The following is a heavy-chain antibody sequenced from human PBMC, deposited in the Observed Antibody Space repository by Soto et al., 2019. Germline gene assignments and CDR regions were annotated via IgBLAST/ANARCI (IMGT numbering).Heavy chain of an antibody. J-gene: IGHJ6*02. CDR3: ARDHCSTSNCFNHYSYYYRMDV. CDR2: ISSSSSYI. Sequence: EVQLVESGGGLVKPGGSLRLSCAASGFTFSSSSMNWVRQAPGKGLEWVSSISSSSSYIYYADSVKGRFTISRDNAKNSLYLQMNSLRAEDTAVYYYARDHCSTSNCFNHYSYYYRMDVWGQGTTVTVSS. V-gene: IGHV3-21*01. CDR1: GFTFSSSS. D-gene: IGHD2-2*01.